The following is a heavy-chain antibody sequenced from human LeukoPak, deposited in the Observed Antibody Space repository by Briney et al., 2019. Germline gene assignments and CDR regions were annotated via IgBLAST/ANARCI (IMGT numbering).Heavy chain of an antibody. CDR1: GFTVSSNY. V-gene: IGHV3-53*01. D-gene: IGHD6-6*01. J-gene: IGHJ6*02. CDR2: IYSGGST. CDR3: ARVRGAARQRYYYYGMDV. Sequence: GGSLRLSCAASGFTVSSNYMSWVRQAPGKGLEWVSVIYSGGSTYYADPVKGRFTISRDNSKNTLYLQMNSLRAEDTAVYYCARVRGAARQRYYYYGMDVWGQGTTVTVSS.